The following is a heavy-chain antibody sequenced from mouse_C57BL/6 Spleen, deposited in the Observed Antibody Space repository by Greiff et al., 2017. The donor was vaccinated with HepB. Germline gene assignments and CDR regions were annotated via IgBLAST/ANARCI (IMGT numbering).Heavy chain of an antibody. CDR3: ARRGYYGSSCDWYFDV. D-gene: IGHD1-1*01. CDR2: ISTLAYSI. V-gene: IGHV5-15*01. Sequence: EVQRVEPGGGLVQPGGSLKLSCAASGFTFSDYGMAWVRQAPRKGPEWVAFISTLAYSIYYADTVTGRFTISRENAKNTLYLEMSSLRSEATAMYYCARRGYYGSSCDWYFDVWGTGTTVTVSS. J-gene: IGHJ1*03. CDR1: GFTFSDYG.